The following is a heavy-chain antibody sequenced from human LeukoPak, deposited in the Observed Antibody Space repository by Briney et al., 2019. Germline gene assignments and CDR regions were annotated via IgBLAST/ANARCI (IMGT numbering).Heavy chain of an antibody. CDR2: IYYSGST. V-gene: IGHV4-59*01. J-gene: IGHJ3*02. Sequence: SETLSLTCTVSGGSIRSYYCSRIRQPPGKGLEWIGSIYYSGSTSYSPSLKSRVTISVDTSKNQFSLKLNSVTAADTAVYYCARESANWRAFDIWGQGTMVSVSS. CDR3: ARESANWRAFDI. D-gene: IGHD7-27*01. CDR1: GGSIRSYY.